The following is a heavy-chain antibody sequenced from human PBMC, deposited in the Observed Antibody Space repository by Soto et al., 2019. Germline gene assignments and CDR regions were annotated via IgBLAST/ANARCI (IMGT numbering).Heavy chain of an antibody. CDR2: ITSGGST. J-gene: IGHJ1*01. V-gene: IGHV3-23*01. CDR1: GFTFTDYA. D-gene: IGHD3-22*01. CDR3: ARADSSDYYYPS. Sequence: AGGSLRLSCAASGFTFTDYAMSWVRQAPGKGLGWVSLITSGGSTYYSDSVKGRFTISRDSSKNTLYLQLNSLRAEDTALFYCARADSSDYYYPSWGQGTLVTVSS.